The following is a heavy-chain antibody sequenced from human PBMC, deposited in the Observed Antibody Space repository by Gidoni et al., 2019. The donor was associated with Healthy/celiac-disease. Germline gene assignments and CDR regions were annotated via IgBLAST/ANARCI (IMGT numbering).Heavy chain of an antibody. CDR1: GFTFSSYE. D-gene: IGHD3-16*02. CDR2: IISSGSTI. V-gene: IGHV3-48*03. Sequence: EVQLVASGGGLVQPVGSLRLSCAASGFTFSSYEINWFLQAPGKGLEWVSYIISSGSTIYYSDSVKGRFTIARENAKNSLYLQMNSLRAEDTAVYYCERDHITTSPYYDYVWGSYRYTTFFDYWGQGTLVTVSS. J-gene: IGHJ4*02. CDR3: ERDHITTSPYYDYVWGSYRYTTFFDY.